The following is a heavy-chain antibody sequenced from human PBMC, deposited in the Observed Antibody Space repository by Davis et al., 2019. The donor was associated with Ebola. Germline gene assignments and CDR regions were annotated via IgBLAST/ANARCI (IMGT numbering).Heavy chain of an antibody. CDR1: GFTVSSNY. J-gene: IGHJ6*03. D-gene: IGHD1-26*01. CDR2: ISGSGGST. V-gene: IGHV3-23*01. Sequence: GESLKISCAASGFTVSSNYMSWVRQAPGKGLEWVSAISGSGGSTYYADSVKGRFTISRDNSKNTLYLQMNSLRAEDTAVYYCAKGSGSYSDYYYYYMDVWGKGTTVTVSS. CDR3: AKGSGSYSDYYYYYMDV.